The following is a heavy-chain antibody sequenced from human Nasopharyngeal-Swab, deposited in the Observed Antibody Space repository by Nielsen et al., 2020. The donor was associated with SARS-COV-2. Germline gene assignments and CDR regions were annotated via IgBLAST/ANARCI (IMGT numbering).Heavy chain of an antibody. D-gene: IGHD3-10*01. Sequence: GESLKISCAASGFTFSSYGMHWVRQAPGKGLEWVAVIWYDGSNKYYADSVKGRFTIARDNSKNTLDLQMNSLGAEDTAVYYCASEGMVDLEYWGLGTLVTVSS. J-gene: IGHJ4*02. V-gene: IGHV3-33*01. CDR2: IWYDGSNK. CDR1: GFTFSSYG. CDR3: ASEGMVDLEY.